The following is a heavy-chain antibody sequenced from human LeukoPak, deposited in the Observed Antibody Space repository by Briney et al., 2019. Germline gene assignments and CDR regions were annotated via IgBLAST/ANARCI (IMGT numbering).Heavy chain of an antibody. D-gene: IGHD3-10*01. V-gene: IGHV1-24*01. Sequence: GASVKVSCKVSGYTLTELSMHWVRQAPGNGLEWMGGFDPEDGETIYAQKFQGRVTMTEDTSTDTAYMELRSLRSEDTAVYYCATGFVGFGEPHDYWGQGTLVTVSS. CDR2: FDPEDGET. CDR3: ATGFVGFGEPHDY. CDR1: GYTLTELS. J-gene: IGHJ4*02.